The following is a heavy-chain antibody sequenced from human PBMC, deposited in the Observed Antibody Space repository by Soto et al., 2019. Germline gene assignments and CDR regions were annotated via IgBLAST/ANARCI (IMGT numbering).Heavy chain of an antibody. D-gene: IGHD6-13*01. J-gene: IGHJ4*02. CDR2: ISYDGTYK. CDR1: GLTFSNYG. Sequence: QVQLVESGGGVVQPGRSLRLSCAASGLTFSNYGLHWVRQVPGKGLEWVAVISYDGTYKLYADSVKGRFTISRDNDKNVSYIQMNGLRVADTGLYFCAKARPNARSWPDHWGQGTLVTVSS. V-gene: IGHV3-30*18. CDR3: AKARPNARSWPDH.